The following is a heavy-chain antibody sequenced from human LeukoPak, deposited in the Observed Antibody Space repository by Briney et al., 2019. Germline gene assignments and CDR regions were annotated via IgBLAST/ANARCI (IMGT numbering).Heavy chain of an antibody. Sequence: GRSLRLSCAASGFTFSSYGMHWVRQAPGKGLEWVAVISYDGSNKYYADSVKGRFTISRDNSKNTLYLQMSSLRAEDTAVYYCAKEGLTYYYDSSGYFDYWGQGTLVTVSS. D-gene: IGHD3-22*01. V-gene: IGHV3-30*18. CDR3: AKEGLTYYYDSSGYFDY. CDR1: GFTFSSYG. CDR2: ISYDGSNK. J-gene: IGHJ4*02.